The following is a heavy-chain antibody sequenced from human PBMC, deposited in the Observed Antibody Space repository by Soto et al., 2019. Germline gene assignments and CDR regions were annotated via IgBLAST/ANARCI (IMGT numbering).Heavy chain of an antibody. CDR3: ARHDCISTSCYYYYYYSMDV. CDR2: IYYSGST. D-gene: IGHD2-2*01. CDR1: GGSISSGDYY. Sequence: SETLSLTCTVSGGSISSGDYYWSWIRQPPGKGLKWIGYIYYSGSTYYNPSLKSRVTISVDTSKNQFSLKLSSVPAADTAVYYCARHDCISTSCYYYYYYSMDVWGQGTTVTVSS. V-gene: IGHV4-30-4*01. J-gene: IGHJ6*02.